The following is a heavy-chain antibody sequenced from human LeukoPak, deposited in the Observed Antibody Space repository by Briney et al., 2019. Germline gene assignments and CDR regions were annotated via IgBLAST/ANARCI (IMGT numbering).Heavy chain of an antibody. CDR2: ISYDGSNK. Sequence: GGSLRLSCAASGFTFSSYSMNWVRQAPGKGLEWVAVISYDGSNKYYADSVKGRFTISRDNSKNTLYLQMNSLRAEDTAVYYCAKDRVGSADYFDYWGQGTLVTVSS. CDR1: GFTFSSYS. D-gene: IGHD3-10*01. V-gene: IGHV3-30*18. CDR3: AKDRVGSADYFDY. J-gene: IGHJ4*02.